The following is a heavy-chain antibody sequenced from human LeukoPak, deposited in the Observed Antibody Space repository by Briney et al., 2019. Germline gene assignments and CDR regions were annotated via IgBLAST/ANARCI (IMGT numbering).Heavy chain of an antibody. D-gene: IGHD3-22*01. CDR2: ISSSGSTI. CDR3: AKDAGPYYYDSSGHSFPFDY. Sequence: PGGSLRLSCAASGFTFSSYEMNWVRQAPGKGLEWVSYISSSGSTIYYADSVKGRFTISRDNAKNSLYLQMNSLRAEDTAVYYCAKDAGPYYYDSSGHSFPFDYWGQGTLVTVSS. J-gene: IGHJ4*02. CDR1: GFTFSSYE. V-gene: IGHV3-48*03.